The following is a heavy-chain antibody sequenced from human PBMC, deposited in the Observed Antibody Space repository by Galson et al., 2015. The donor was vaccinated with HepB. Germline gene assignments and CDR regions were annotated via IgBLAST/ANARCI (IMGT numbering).Heavy chain of an antibody. CDR2: ISAYNGNT. Sequence: SVKVSCKASGYTLTSYGISWVRQAPGQGLEWMGWISAYNGNTNYAQKLQGRVTMTTDTSTSTAYMELRSLRSDDTAVYYCAILDIVVVPAAKTFDYWGQGTLVTVSS. V-gene: IGHV1-18*01. CDR1: GYTLTSYG. D-gene: IGHD2-2*03. CDR3: AILDIVVVPAAKTFDY. J-gene: IGHJ4*02.